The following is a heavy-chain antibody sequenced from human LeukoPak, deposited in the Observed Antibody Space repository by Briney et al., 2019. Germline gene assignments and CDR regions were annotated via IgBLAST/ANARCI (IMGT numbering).Heavy chain of an antibody. CDR3: ARGPYYDILTGYYPIDY. Sequence: ASVKVSCKASGYTFTSYDTNWVRQATGQGLEWMGWMNPNSGNTGYAQKFQGRVTMTRNTSISTAYMELSSLRSEDTAVYYCARGPYYDILTGYYPIDYWGQGTLVTVSS. V-gene: IGHV1-8*01. CDR2: MNPNSGNT. J-gene: IGHJ4*02. CDR1: GYTFTSYD. D-gene: IGHD3-9*01.